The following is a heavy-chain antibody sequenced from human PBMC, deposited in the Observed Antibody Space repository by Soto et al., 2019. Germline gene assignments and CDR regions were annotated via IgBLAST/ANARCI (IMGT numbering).Heavy chain of an antibody. D-gene: IGHD2-15*01. CDR2: ISGSGDSS. Sequence: EVQLLDSGGGLVQPGGSLRLSCAASGFTFSTYAMSWVRQAPGKGLEWVSTISGSGDSSYYATSVKGRFTISRDNSRNTLDLQMNSLRVEDTAVYYCAKGGEGSCSQTSFLYFSDSWGQGTLVTVSS. CDR1: GFTFSTYA. J-gene: IGHJ4*02. V-gene: IGHV3-23*01. CDR3: AKGGEGSCSQTSFLYFSDS.